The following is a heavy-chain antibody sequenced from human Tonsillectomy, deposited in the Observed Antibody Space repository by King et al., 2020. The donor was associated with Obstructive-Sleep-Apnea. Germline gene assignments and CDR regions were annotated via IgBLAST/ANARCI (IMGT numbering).Heavy chain of an antibody. V-gene: IGHV4-4*02. CDR3: ARGXXTSPGY. Sequence: VQLQESGPGLVKPSGTLSLTCAVSGGSISSTNWWSWVRQPPGKGLEWIGEIYHSGSTNYNPSLKNRVTISIDKSENQFSLKLTSMTAADTAVYYCARGXXTSPGYWXQGTXVTVSS. CDR2: IYHSGST. CDR1: GGSISSTNW. J-gene: IGHJ4*02.